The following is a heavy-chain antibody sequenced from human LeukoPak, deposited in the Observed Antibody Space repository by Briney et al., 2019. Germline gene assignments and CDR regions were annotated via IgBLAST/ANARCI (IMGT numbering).Heavy chain of an antibody. V-gene: IGHV4-59*01. CDR2: IYYSGST. CDR3: ARDHKMYYFDY. Sequence: SETLSLTCTVSGGSISSYYWSWIRQPPVKGLEWIGYIYYSGSTNYNPSLKSRVTISVDTSKNQFSLKLSSVTAADTAVYYCARDHKMYYFDYWGQGTLVTVSS. J-gene: IGHJ4*02. CDR1: GGSISSYY. D-gene: IGHD5-24*01.